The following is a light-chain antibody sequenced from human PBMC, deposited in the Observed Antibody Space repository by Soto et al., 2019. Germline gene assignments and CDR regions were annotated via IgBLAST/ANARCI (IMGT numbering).Light chain of an antibody. CDR3: QQYGSSHPT. CDR2: GAS. Sequence: EIVMTQSPATLSVSPGERATLSCRVSQSFSSNLAWYQQKPGQAPRLLIYGASGRATGLPDRFSGSGSGTDFTLTSSRLEPEDFEVYYCQQYGSSHPTFGAGSKVDIX. CDR1: QSFSSN. V-gene: IGKV3-20*01. J-gene: IGKJ4*01.